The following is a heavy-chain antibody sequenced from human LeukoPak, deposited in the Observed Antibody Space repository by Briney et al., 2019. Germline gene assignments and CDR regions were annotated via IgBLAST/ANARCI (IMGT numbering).Heavy chain of an antibody. CDR3: VSGDTGSGYYY. Sequence: GGSLRLSCGASGFTFGSHAMSWVRQTPERGLEGVSAITGGGDSAYYPDSVKGRFTISRDNSKNTLYLQMNNLGAEDTALYYCVSGDTGSGYYYWGQGTLVTVSS. J-gene: IGHJ4*02. D-gene: IGHD3-22*01. CDR1: GFTFGSHA. CDR2: ITGGGDSA. V-gene: IGHV3-23*01.